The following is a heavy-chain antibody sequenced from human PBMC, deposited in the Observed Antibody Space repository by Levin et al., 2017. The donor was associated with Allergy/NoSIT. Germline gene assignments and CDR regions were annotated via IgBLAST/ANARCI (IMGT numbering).Heavy chain of an antibody. CDR3: AHRGRSGWNYFDY. CDR2: IYWDDDE. J-gene: IGHJ4*02. Sequence: NVSGPTLVKPTQTLTLTCTLSGVSLTSSGVSVGWIRQPPGKALEWLALIYWDDDERYSPSLRSRLTVTKDTSKNEVFLTMTNMQPADTATYFCAHRGRSGWNYFDYWGQGSLVTVSS. V-gene: IGHV2-5*02. D-gene: IGHD6-19*01. CDR1: GVSLTSSGVS.